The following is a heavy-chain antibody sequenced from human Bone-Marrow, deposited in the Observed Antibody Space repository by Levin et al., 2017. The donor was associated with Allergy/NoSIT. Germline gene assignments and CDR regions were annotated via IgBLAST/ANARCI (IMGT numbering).Heavy chain of an antibody. Sequence: LSLTCAASGFTFSSSAMSWVRQAPGKGLEWVSAISGSGGSTYYADSVKGRFTISRDNSKNTLYLQMNSLRAEDTAVYYCATGRDHCSSTSCYTDDAFDIWGQGTMVTVSS. CDR1: GFTFSSSA. CDR2: ISGSGGST. V-gene: IGHV3-23*01. D-gene: IGHD2-2*02. J-gene: IGHJ3*02. CDR3: ATGRDHCSSTSCYTDDAFDI.